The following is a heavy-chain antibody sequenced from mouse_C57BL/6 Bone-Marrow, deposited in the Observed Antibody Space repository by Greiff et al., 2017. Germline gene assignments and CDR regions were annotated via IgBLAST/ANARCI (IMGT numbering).Heavy chain of an antibody. CDR3: TTPPVYYDRRAWFAY. V-gene: IGHV14-4*01. CDR2: IDPENGDT. Sequence: EVQLQQSGAELVRPGASVKLSCTASGFNIKDDYMHWVQQRPEQGLEWIGWIDPENGDTEYASKLQGKVTITADTSSNTDYLQLSSLTSEDTAVSYCTTPPVYYDRRAWFAYWGQGTLVTVSA. D-gene: IGHD1-1*01. CDR1: GFNIKDDY. J-gene: IGHJ3*01.